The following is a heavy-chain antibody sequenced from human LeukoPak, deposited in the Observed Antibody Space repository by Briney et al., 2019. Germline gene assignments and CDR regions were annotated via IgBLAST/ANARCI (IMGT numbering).Heavy chain of an antibody. CDR2: IYDSGST. Sequence: SSETLSLTCTVSGGSISSYYWSWIRQPPGKGLEWIGYIYDSGSTNYNPSLKSRVTISVDTSKNQFSLKLSSVTAADTAVYYCARERVNWFDPWGQGTLVTVSS. V-gene: IGHV4-59*01. CDR3: ARERVNWFDP. CDR1: GGSISSYY. J-gene: IGHJ5*02.